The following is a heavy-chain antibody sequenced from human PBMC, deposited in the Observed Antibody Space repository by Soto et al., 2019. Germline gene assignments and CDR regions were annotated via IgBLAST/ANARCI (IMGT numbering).Heavy chain of an antibody. J-gene: IGHJ4*02. CDR3: ELTSLVVAAAAREDY. V-gene: IGHV3-66*01. CDR2: IYSGGST. D-gene: IGHD2-15*01. CDR1: GFTVSSNY. Sequence: PGGSLRLSCAASGFTVSSNYMSWVRQAPGKGLEWVSVIYSGGSTYYADSVKGRFTISRDNAKNTLYLQMNSLRAEDTAVYYCELTSLVVAAAAREDYCGQGTLVIVSS.